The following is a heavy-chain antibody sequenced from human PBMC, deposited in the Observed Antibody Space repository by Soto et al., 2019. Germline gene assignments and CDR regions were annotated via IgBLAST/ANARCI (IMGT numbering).Heavy chain of an antibody. CDR3: ARERGSKSLDV. Sequence: GSLRLSCAVSGFTFSNYWMTWVRQAPGKGLGWVANIRQDGSENSYVGSVKGRFTISRDNAKNSLYLQMNSLRAEDTAVYYCARERGSKSLDVWGQGTTVTVSS. V-gene: IGHV3-7*03. CDR1: GFTFSNYW. D-gene: IGHD2-15*01. CDR2: IRQDGSEN. J-gene: IGHJ6*02.